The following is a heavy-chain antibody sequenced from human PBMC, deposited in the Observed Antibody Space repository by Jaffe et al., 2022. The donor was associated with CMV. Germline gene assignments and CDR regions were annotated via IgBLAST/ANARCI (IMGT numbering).Heavy chain of an antibody. V-gene: IGHV4-59*08. D-gene: IGHD1-26*01. CDR3: ARLYLWEEHNWFDP. Sequence: QVQLQESGPGLVKPSETLSLTCTVSGGSISSYYWSWIRQPPGKGLEWIGYIYYSGSTNYNPSLKSRVTISVDTSKNQFSLKLSSVTAADTAVYYCARLYLWEEHNWFDPWGQGTLVTVSS. J-gene: IGHJ5*02. CDR2: IYYSGST. CDR1: GGSISSYY.